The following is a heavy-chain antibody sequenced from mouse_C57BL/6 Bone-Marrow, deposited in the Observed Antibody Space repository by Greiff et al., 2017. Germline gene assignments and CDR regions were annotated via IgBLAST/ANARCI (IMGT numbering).Heavy chain of an antibody. CDR3: ARRLLRWFAY. J-gene: IGHJ3*01. Sequence: EVKLQESGGDLVKPGGSLKLSCAASGFTFSSYGMSWVRQTPDKRLEWVATISSGGSYPYYPDSVKGRFTISRDNAKNTLYLQMSSLKSEDTAMYYCARRLLRWFAYWGQGTLVTVSA. V-gene: IGHV5-6*02. CDR2: ISSGGSYP. CDR1: GFTFSSYG. D-gene: IGHD1-1*01.